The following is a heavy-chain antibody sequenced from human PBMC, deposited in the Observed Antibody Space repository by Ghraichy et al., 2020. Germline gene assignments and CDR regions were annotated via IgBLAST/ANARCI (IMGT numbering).Heavy chain of an antibody. J-gene: IGHJ3*02. Sequence: SETLSLTCTVSGGSTTSRSFYWGWIRQSPGKGLEWIGSVRSGAPSYYNTSLKSRVIISADSSTNQFTLTLDSVTAAYTAVYYCARQIANYGEWAFDIWGQGTMLIVSS. CDR1: GGSTTSRSFY. CDR3: ARQIANYGEWAFDI. V-gene: IGHV4-39*01. D-gene: IGHD3-10*01. CDR2: VRSGAPS.